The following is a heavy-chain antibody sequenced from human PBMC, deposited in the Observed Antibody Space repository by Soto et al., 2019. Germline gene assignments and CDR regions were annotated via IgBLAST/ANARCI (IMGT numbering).Heavy chain of an antibody. CDR2: ISSSSSYT. J-gene: IGHJ4*02. D-gene: IGHD5-12*01. Sequence: GGSLRLSCAASGFTFSDYYMSWIRQAPGKGLEWVSYISSSSSYTNYADSVKGRFTISRDNAKNSLYLQMNSLRAEDTAVYYCARGHLIVATNFDHWGQGTLVTVSS. CDR1: GFTFSDYY. CDR3: ARGHLIVATNFDH. V-gene: IGHV3-11*06.